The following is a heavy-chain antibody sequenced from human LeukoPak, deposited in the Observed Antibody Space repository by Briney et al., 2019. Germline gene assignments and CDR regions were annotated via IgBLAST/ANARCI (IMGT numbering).Heavy chain of an antibody. CDR3: ARGPHYYDSSGYSY. CDR1: GDSVSSNSAA. Sequence: SQTLSLTCAISGDSVSSNSAAWNWIRQSPSRGLEWLGRTYYRSKWYNDYAVSVKSRITINPDTSKNQFSLKLSSVTAADTAVYYCARGPHYYDSSGYSYWGQGTLVTVSS. D-gene: IGHD3-22*01. CDR2: TYYRSKWYN. J-gene: IGHJ4*02. V-gene: IGHV6-1*01.